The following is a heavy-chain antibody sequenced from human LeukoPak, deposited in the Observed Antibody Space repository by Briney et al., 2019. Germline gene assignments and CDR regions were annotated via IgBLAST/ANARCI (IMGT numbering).Heavy chain of an antibody. V-gene: IGHV3-30-3*01. J-gene: IGHJ6*02. CDR1: GFTFSSYA. Sequence: GRSLRLSCAASGFTFSSYAMHWVRQAPGKGMGWVAVISYDGSNKYYEDSVKGRFTISRDNSKNTLYLQMNSLRAEDTAVYYCARDLKEPHYYYYYGMDVWGQGTTVTVSS. D-gene: IGHD1-26*01. CDR3: ARDLKEPHYYYYYGMDV. CDR2: ISYDGSNK.